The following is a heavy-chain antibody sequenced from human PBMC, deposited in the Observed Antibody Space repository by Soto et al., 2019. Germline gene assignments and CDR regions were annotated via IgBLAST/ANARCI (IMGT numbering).Heavy chain of an antibody. V-gene: IGHV4-39*07. CDR2: IYYSGST. Sequence: SETLSLTCTVSGGSISSSSYYWGWIRQPPGKGLEWIGSIYYSGSTYYNPSLKSRVTISVDTSKNQFSLKLSSVTAADTAVYYCARDRYDSSGYVIIDAFDIWGKGTMVTVSS. CDR1: GGSISSSSYY. J-gene: IGHJ3*02. CDR3: ARDRYDSSGYVIIDAFDI. D-gene: IGHD3-22*01.